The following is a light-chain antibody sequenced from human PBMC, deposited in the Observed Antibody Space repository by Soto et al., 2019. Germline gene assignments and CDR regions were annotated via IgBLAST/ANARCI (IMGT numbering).Light chain of an antibody. V-gene: IGLV1-47*01. CDR3: AAWDDSLSGRV. Sequence: QSVLTQPPSASGTPGQRVTISCSGSSSNIGSNSVFWYQQLPGTAPKLLICKNTQRPSGVPDRFSGSKSGTSASLAISGLRSDDEADYFCAAWDDSLSGRVFGGGTKVTVL. CDR2: KNT. CDR1: SSNIGSNS. J-gene: IGLJ3*02.